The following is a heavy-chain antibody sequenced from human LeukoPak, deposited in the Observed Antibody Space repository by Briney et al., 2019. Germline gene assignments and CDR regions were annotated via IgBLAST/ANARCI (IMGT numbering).Heavy chain of an antibody. CDR2: IYYSGST. D-gene: IGHD1-26*01. Sequence: SETLSLTCTVSGGSISSYYWSWIRQPPGKGLEWIGYIYYSGSTNYNPSLKSRVTISVDTSKNQFSLKLSSVTAADTAVYYFAGLFFYRGPAPFDYWGQGTLVTVSS. CDR3: AGLFFYRGPAPFDY. J-gene: IGHJ4*02. CDR1: GGSISSYY. V-gene: IGHV4-59*12.